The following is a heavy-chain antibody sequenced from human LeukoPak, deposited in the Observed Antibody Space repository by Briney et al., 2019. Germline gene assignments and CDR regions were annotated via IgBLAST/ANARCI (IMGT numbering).Heavy chain of an antibody. CDR2: INPNSGGT. J-gene: IGHJ4*02. D-gene: IGHD2-15*01. CDR3: LIGCSGGSCYEQPDY. Sequence: ASVKVSCKASGYTFTGYYMHWVRQAPGQGLEWMGRINPNSGGTNYAQKSQGRVTMTRDTSISTAYMELSRLRSDDTAVYYCLIGCSGGSCYEQPDYWGQGTLVTVSS. V-gene: IGHV1-2*06. CDR1: GYTFTGYY.